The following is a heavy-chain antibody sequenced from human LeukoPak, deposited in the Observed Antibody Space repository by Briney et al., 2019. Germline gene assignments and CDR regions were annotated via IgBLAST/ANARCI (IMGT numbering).Heavy chain of an antibody. CDR1: GGTFSSYT. CDR3: ARAPRPNYYYDSSGYYRG. V-gene: IGHV1-69*02. Sequence: SVKVSCKASGGTFSSYTISWVRQAPGQGLEWMGRIIPILGIANYAQKFQGRVTITADKSTSTAYMELSSLRSEDTAVYHCARAPRPNYYYDSSGYYRGWGQGTLVTVSS. J-gene: IGHJ4*02. CDR2: IIPILGIA. D-gene: IGHD3-22*01.